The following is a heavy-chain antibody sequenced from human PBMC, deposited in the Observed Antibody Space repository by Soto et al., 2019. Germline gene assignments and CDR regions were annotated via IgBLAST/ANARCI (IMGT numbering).Heavy chain of an antibody. D-gene: IGHD3-10*01. CDR3: AREEGLLWFGELLYYYYYMDV. CDR1: GFTFSSYS. J-gene: IGHJ6*03. CDR2: ISSSSSTI. Sequence: EVQLVESGGGLVQPGGSLRLSCAASGFTFSSYSMNWVRQAPGKGLEWVSYISSSSSTIYYADSVKGRFTISRDNGKNSLYLQMNSLRAEDTAVYYCAREEGLLWFGELLYYYYYMDVWGKGTTVTVSS. V-gene: IGHV3-48*01.